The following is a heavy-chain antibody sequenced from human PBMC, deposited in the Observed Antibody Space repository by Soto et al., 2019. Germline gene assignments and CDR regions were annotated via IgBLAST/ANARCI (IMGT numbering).Heavy chain of an antibody. CDR1: SGSISSSSW. CDR3: ARTTKPGSRWFDP. V-gene: IGHV4-4*02. Sequence: PSETLSLTCAVSSGSISSSSWWSWVRQPPGKGLEWIGEIYHSGSTNYNPSLKSRVTISVDKSKNQFSLKLSSVTAADTAVYYCARTTKPGSRWFDPWGQGTLVTVSS. CDR2: IYHSGST. J-gene: IGHJ5*02. D-gene: IGHD1-1*01.